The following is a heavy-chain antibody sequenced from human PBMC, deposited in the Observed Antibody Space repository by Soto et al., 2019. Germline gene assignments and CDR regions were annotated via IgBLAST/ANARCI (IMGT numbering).Heavy chain of an antibody. CDR1: EFTFSNYA. Sequence: GGSLRLSCAASEFTFSNYAMSWVRQAPGKGLEWVSGIGSSGDGTYYADSVKGRFTISRDNSMNTLYLQMNSLRAEDTALYYCAKGDYSASGSYFPHIPYGHWGQGTVVTVS. D-gene: IGHD3-10*01. CDR2: IGSSGDGT. J-gene: IGHJ4*02. V-gene: IGHV3-23*01. CDR3: AKGDYSASGSYFPHIPYGH.